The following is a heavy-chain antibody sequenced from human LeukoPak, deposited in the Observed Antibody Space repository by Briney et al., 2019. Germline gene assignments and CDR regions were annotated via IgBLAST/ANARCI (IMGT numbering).Heavy chain of an antibody. CDR2: IRYDGSNK. Sequence: PGGSLRLSCAASGFTFSSYGMHWVRQAPGKGLEWVAFIRYDGSNKYYADSVKGRFTISRDNSKNTLYLQMNSLRAEDTAVYYCAKLSTLYYYDSSDTHYFDYWGQGTLVTVSS. J-gene: IGHJ4*02. CDR3: AKLSTLYYYDSSDTHYFDY. CDR1: GFTFSSYG. V-gene: IGHV3-30*02. D-gene: IGHD3-22*01.